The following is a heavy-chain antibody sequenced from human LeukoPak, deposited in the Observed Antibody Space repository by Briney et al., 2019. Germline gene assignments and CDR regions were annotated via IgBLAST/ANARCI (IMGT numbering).Heavy chain of an antibody. Sequence: GGSLRLSCAASGFTFSSYAMSWVRQAPGKGLEWVSAISGSGGSTYYADSVKGRFTIFRDNSKNTLYLQMNSLRAEDTAVYYCAKMVRGYSSSWYLGYFDYWGQGTLVTVSS. CDR1: GFTFSSYA. J-gene: IGHJ4*02. CDR3: AKMVRGYSSSWYLGYFDY. CDR2: ISGSGGST. V-gene: IGHV3-23*01. D-gene: IGHD6-13*01.